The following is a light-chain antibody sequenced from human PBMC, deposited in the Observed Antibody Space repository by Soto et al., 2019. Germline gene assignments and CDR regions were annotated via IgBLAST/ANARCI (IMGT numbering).Light chain of an antibody. J-gene: IGLJ1*01. V-gene: IGLV2-14*01. CDR1: NSDLAIYNY. Sequence: QSALTQPASVSGSPGQSITISCTGTNSDLAIYNYVSWYQQQPGKAPKLMIYQVTNRPSGVSNRFSGSRSGNTASLTISGLQAEDEADYYCSSYTDSSNYVFGTGTKLIVL. CDR2: QVT. CDR3: SSYTDSSNYV.